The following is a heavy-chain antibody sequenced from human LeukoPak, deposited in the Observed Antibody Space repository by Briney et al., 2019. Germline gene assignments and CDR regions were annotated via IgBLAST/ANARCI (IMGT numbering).Heavy chain of an antibody. V-gene: IGHV4-59*08. D-gene: IGHD3-22*01. CDR1: GGSITSYY. J-gene: IGHJ5*02. CDR3: ARHPDYYDSSGSNWFDP. Sequence: SETLSLTCTVSGGSITSYYWTWIRQPPGKGLEWIGYIYYSGSTNYNPSLNSRVTISVDTSKNQFSLRLSSVTAADTAVYYCARHPDYYDSSGSNWFDPWGQGTLVTVSS. CDR2: IYYSGST.